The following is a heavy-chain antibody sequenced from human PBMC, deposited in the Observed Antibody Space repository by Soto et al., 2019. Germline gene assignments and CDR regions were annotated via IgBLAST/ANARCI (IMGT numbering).Heavy chain of an antibody. Sequence: QITLTESGPTLVKPTHTLTLTCTFFGFSFSTSAVGVGWIRQPPGKALEWLALIYWDDDKRYSPFLKSRLTFAMETSTYQVVLTMTNMEPVDTCTYYCALFYWAASGTRYYVDYWGQGTLVTVSS. D-gene: IGHD6-13*01. V-gene: IGHV2-5*02. CDR3: ALFYWAASGTRYYVDY. CDR2: IYWDDDK. CDR1: GFSFSTSAVG. J-gene: IGHJ4*02.